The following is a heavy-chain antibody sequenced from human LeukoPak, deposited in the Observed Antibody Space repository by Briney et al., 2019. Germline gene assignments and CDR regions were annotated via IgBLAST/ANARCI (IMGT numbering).Heavy chain of an antibody. CDR3: AKAMAVPGGGDAFDV. D-gene: IGHD6-19*01. Sequence: GGSLRLSCAASGFPFSYAMHWVRQAPGKGLEWVAGIYFDGRTQFYADSVRGRFTITRDNSKSTLYLQMNSLTAEDTGVYYCAKAMAVPGGGDAFDVWGQGTMVTVSS. CDR2: IYFDGRTQ. CDR1: GFPFSYA. V-gene: IGHV3-33*06. J-gene: IGHJ3*01.